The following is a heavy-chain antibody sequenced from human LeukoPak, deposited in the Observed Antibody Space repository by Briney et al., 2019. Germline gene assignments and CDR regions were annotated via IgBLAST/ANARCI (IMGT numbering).Heavy chain of an antibody. V-gene: IGHV1-68*01. D-gene: IGHD6-13*01. J-gene: IGHJ4*02. CDR3: ARRQQQLVPRSVY. CDR1: GYTFTYCS. CDR2: ITLYNGNT. Sequence: GASVKVSCKASGYTFTYCSLHWLQQAPGQGLERMRWITLYNGNTNYAKKFQGSVTITRDMSLRTAYIELSSLRSEDSAVYYWARRQQQLVPRSVYWGQGTLVTVSS.